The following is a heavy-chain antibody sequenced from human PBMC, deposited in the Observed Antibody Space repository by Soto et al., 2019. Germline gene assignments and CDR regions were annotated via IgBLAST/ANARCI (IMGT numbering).Heavy chain of an antibody. Sequence: QVQLQESGPGLVKPSEILSLTCSVSGDSLTSYYWTWVRQPPGKGLEWIGYIYYTGKTNYNPSLKSRVTISMDLSKNQFSLELRSLTAADTAVYYCARIILTGYYGLEPWGQGTLVIVSA. CDR2: IYYTGKT. CDR3: ARIILTGYYGLEP. V-gene: IGHV4-59*01. D-gene: IGHD3-9*01. CDR1: GDSLTSYY. J-gene: IGHJ5*02.